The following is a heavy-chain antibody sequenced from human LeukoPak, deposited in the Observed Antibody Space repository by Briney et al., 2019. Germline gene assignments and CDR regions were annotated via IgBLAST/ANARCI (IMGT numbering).Heavy chain of an antibody. CDR2: ITSSSSYI. CDR1: GFTFSSSW. D-gene: IGHD3-10*01. J-gene: IGHJ6*02. Sequence: GGSLRLSCAASGFTFSSSWMAWVRQAPGKGLEWVSSITSSSSYIYYADSVKGRFTISRDNAKNSLYLQMNSLRAEDAAIYYCAREIADTTMIRGYYYGMDVWGQGTTVTVSS. V-gene: IGHV3-21*01. CDR3: AREIADTTMIRGYYYGMDV.